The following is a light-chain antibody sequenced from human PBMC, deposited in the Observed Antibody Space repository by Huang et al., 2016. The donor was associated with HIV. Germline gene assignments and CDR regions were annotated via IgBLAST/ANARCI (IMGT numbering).Light chain of an antibody. V-gene: IGKV1-39*01. J-gene: IGKJ1*01. CDR3: QQSYSTPPWT. CDR1: QSISSY. Sequence: DIQMTQSPSSLSASVGDRVTITCRASQSISSYLNWYQQKPGKAPKLLIYAASSLQSGVPSRCSGSGSGTDFTPTISSLQPEDFATYYCQQSYSTPPWTFGQGTKVEIK. CDR2: AAS.